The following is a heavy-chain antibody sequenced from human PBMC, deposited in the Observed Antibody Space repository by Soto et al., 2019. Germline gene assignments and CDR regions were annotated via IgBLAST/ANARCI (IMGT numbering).Heavy chain of an antibody. CDR2: IGSAGDT. Sequence: EVQLVESGGVLIQPGGSLRLSCAASGFTFSSYDMHWVRQAAGKGLEWVSGIGSAGDTYYQGSVKGRFTISRENAKNSLYLQMNSLRAGDTALYYCARGWLATGGSLSYMDVWGKGTTVTVSS. D-gene: IGHD6-13*01. CDR3: ARGWLATGGSLSYMDV. V-gene: IGHV3-13*01. J-gene: IGHJ6*03. CDR1: GFTFSSYD.